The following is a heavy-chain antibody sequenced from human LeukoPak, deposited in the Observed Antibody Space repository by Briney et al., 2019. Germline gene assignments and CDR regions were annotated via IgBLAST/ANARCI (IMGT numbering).Heavy chain of an antibody. CDR1: GYTFTSYG. CDR3: ARDLNADYDSSGSLDY. J-gene: IGHJ4*02. V-gene: IGHV1-18*01. Sequence: GASVKVSCKASGYTFTSYGISWVRQAPGQGLEWMGLISAYNGNTNYAQKLQGRVTMTTDTSTSTAYMELRSLRSDDTAVYYCARDLNADYDSSGSLDYWGQGTLVTVSS. CDR2: ISAYNGNT. D-gene: IGHD3-22*01.